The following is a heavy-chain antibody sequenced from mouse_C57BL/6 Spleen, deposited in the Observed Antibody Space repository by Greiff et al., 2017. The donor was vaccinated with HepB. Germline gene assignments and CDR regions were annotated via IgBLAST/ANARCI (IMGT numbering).Heavy chain of an antibody. D-gene: IGHD1-1*01. CDR2: INPGSGGT. V-gene: IGHV1-54*01. J-gene: IGHJ2*01. CDR1: GYAFTNYL. CDR3: ARDYGSILYYFDY. Sequence: QVQLQQSGAELVRPGTSVKVSCKASGYAFTNYLIEWVKQRPGQGLEWIGVINPGSGGTNYNEKFKGKATLTADKSSSTAYMQLSSLTSEDSAVYFCARDYGSILYYFDYWGQGTTLTVSS.